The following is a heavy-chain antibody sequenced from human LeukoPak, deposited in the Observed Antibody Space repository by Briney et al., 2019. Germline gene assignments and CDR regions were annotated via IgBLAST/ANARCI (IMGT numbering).Heavy chain of an antibody. Sequence: PGGSLRLSCAASGFSFNSYAMSWVRQAPGRGLEWVSTLTESGSTYYADSVKGRFTMSRDNSKNTLSLQINTLRAEDTAEYYCAKWLRVATTYFDYWGQGALVTVSS. CDR2: LTESGST. J-gene: IGHJ4*02. D-gene: IGHD5-24*01. V-gene: IGHV3-23*01. CDR1: GFSFNSYA. CDR3: AKWLRVATTYFDY.